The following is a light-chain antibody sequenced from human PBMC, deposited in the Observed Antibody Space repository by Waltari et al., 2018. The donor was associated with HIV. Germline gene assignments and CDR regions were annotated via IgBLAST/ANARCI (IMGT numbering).Light chain of an antibody. CDR1: TGAVTSGHS. CDR3: LLSYSGARV. Sequence: QAVVTQEPSQTVSPGGTVPLTCGSSTGAVTSGHSPYWFQQKPGQAPRTVIYDTSNKLSWTPARFSGSLLGGKAALTLSGAQPEDEAEYYCLLSYSGARVFGGGTKLTVL. V-gene: IGLV7-46*01. J-gene: IGLJ3*02. CDR2: DTS.